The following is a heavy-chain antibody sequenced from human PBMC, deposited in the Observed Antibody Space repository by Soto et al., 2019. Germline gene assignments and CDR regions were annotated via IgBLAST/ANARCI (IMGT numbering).Heavy chain of an antibody. V-gene: IGHV3-33*01. CDR1: GFTFSSYG. CDR2: IWYDGSNK. J-gene: IGHJ6*02. Sequence: QVQLVESGGGVVQPGRSLRLSCAASGFTFSSYGMHWVRQAPGKGLEWVAVIWYDGSNKYYADYVKGRLTISRDNSKNTLYLQMNSLRAEDTAVYYCARDPSSTIFGVVISGYYYYGMYVWGQGTTVTVSS. CDR3: ARDPSSTIFGVVISGYYYYGMYV. D-gene: IGHD3-3*01.